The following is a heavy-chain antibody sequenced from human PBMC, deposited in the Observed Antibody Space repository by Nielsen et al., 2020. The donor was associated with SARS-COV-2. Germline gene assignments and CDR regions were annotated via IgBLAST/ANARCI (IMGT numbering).Heavy chain of an antibody. J-gene: IGHJ5*02. CDR2: ISYSGST. Sequence: WIRQPPGKGLEWVGFISYSGSTNYSPSLKSRVTISRDTSKNQFSLKLSSVTAADTAVYYCARGAGNTFDPWGQGTLVTVSS. CDR3: ARGAGNTFDP. V-gene: IGHV4-59*01. D-gene: IGHD1/OR15-1a*01.